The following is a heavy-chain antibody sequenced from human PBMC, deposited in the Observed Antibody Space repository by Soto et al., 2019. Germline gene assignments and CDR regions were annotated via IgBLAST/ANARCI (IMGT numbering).Heavy chain of an antibody. Sequence: PGGSLRLSCAASGFTFSSYWMSWVRQAPGKGLEWVANIKQYGSERYYVDSVKGRFTISRDNAKNSLYLQMNSLRAEDTAVYYCARGVAVVAAGDYYYYYGMDVWGQGTMVTVSS. CDR1: GFTFSSYW. D-gene: IGHD2-15*01. V-gene: IGHV3-7*03. CDR3: ARGVAVVAAGDYYYYYGMDV. CDR2: IKQYGSER. J-gene: IGHJ6*02.